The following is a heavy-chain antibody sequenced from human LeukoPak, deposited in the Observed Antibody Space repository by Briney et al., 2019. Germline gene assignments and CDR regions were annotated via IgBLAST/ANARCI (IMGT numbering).Heavy chain of an antibody. Sequence: GGSLRLSCAASGFTFSSYAMSWVRQAPGRGLEWVSAISGSGGSTYYADSVKGRFTISRDNSKNTLYLQMNSLRAEDTAVYYCAKVDRVGTVTTYDYWGQGTLVTVSS. CDR2: ISGSGGST. CDR3: AKVDRVGTVTTYDY. V-gene: IGHV3-23*01. J-gene: IGHJ4*02. D-gene: IGHD4-17*01. CDR1: GFTFSSYA.